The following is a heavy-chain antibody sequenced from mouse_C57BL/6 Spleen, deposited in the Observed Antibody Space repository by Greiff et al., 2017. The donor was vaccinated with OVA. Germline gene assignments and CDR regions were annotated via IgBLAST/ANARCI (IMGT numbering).Heavy chain of an antibody. CDR3: TRGGITTVVDYFDY. V-gene: IGHV5-9-1*02. J-gene: IGHJ2*01. CDR1: GFTFSSYA. Sequence: EVMLVESGEGLVKPGGSLKLSCAASGFTFSSYAMSWVRQTPEKRLEWVAYISSGGDYIYYADTVKGRFTISRDNARNTLYLQMSSLKSEDTAMYYCTRGGITTVVDYFDYWGQGTTLTVSS. D-gene: IGHD1-1*01. CDR2: ISSGGDYI.